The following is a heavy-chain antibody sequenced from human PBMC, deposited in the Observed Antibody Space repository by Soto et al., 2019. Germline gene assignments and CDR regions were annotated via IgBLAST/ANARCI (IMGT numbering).Heavy chain of an antibody. Sequence: PGGSLRLSCAASGFTFSSYTMNWVRQAPWKGLEWVSSISRSGTSVYYADSVKGRFTISREDAKNSLSVQMNSLRDEDTAVYYCARSHYLGLSYTSGWCIFDCWGQGTLVTVSS. CDR1: GFTFSSYT. D-gene: IGHD6-13*01. J-gene: IGHJ4*02. CDR2: ISRSGTSV. V-gene: IGHV3-21*01. CDR3: ARSHYLGLSYTSGWCIFDC.